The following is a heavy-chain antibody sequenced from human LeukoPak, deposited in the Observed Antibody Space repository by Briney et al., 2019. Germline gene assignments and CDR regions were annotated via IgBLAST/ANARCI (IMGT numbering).Heavy chain of an antibody. CDR2: INCDGSAT. D-gene: IGHD3-22*01. J-gene: IGHJ4*02. Sequence: GGSLRLSCAASGFTFSSYWMLWVRQAPGKGLVWVLRINCDGSATGYADSVKGRFTISRDNAKNTLYLQMNSLRAEDTAVYYCVKDGQPYYGDKSDYKSMDHWGQGTLVTVSS. V-gene: IGHV3-74*01. CDR1: GFTFSSYW. CDR3: VKDGQPYYGDKSDYKSMDH.